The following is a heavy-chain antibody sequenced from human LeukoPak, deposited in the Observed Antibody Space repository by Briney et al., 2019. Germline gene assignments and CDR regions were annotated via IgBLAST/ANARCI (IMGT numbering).Heavy chain of an antibody. V-gene: IGHV3-23*01. CDR3: AKDSRNMAATGSCFDY. CDR2: ISGSGGST. D-gene: IGHD6-13*01. J-gene: IGHJ4*02. Sequence: PGGSLRLSCAASGFTFSSYAMSWVRQAPGKGLEWVSAISGSGGSTYYADSVKGRFTISRDNSKNTLYLQMNSLRAEDTAAYYCAKDSRNMAATGSCFDYWGQGTLVTVSS. CDR1: GFTFSSYA.